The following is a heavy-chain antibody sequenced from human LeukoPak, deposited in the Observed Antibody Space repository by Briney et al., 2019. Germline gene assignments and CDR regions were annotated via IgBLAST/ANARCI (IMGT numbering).Heavy chain of an antibody. D-gene: IGHD3-22*01. CDR1: GFTFDDYA. CDR3: AKAYYYYDSSGHYYFDY. CDR2: ISWNSGSI. J-gene: IGHJ4*02. V-gene: IGHV3-9*01. Sequence: GGSLRLSCAASGFTFDDYAMHWVRQAPGKGLEWVSGISWNSGSIGYADSVKGRFTISRDNARNSLYLQMNSLRAEDTALYYCAKAYYYYDSSGHYYFDYWGQGTLVTVSS.